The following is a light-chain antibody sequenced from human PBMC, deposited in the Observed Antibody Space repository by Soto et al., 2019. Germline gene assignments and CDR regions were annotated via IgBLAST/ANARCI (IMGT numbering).Light chain of an antibody. CDR3: QVWDSSSDHPV. J-gene: IGLJ3*02. Sequence: SYVLTQPPSVSVAPGQTATITCGGNNIGIKSVQWYQQKPGQAPVLVVHDDGDRPSGIPERVSGSNSGNTATLTISRVEAGDEADYYCQVWDSSSDHPVFGGGTKLTVL. CDR2: DDG. CDR1: NIGIKS. V-gene: IGLV3-21*02.